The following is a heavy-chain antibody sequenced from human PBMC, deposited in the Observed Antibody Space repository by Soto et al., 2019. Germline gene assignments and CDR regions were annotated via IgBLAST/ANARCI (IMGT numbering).Heavy chain of an antibody. CDR3: ARHAPFTSDEALEL. D-gene: IGHD3-16*01. Sequence: EVQLVQSGAEVKKPGESLKISCKGSGDSFASYWIGWVRQMPGKGVEWMGNIFPGDSETRYSPSFQGQVTISADKSISTAYLQWSSRKASDTAMYYCARHAPFTSDEALELWGQGTMVTVSS. J-gene: IGHJ3*01. V-gene: IGHV5-51*01. CDR2: IFPGDSET. CDR1: GDSFASYW.